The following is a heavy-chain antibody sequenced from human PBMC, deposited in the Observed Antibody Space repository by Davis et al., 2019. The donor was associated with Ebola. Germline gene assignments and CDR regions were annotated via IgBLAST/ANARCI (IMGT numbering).Heavy chain of an antibody. D-gene: IGHD2-2*01. J-gene: IGHJ4*02. CDR2: IYYNGFT. CDR3: VRGSWHQFLSLDS. Sequence: MPSETLSLTCAVSGGSVNTGSYYWGWIRQPPGKGLEWIGSIYYNGFTYYNPSLKSRVTISVDTSKRQFSLRLSSLTAADTALYYCVRGSWHQFLSLDSWGQGTLVTVSS. CDR1: GGSVNTGSYY. V-gene: IGHV4-39*01.